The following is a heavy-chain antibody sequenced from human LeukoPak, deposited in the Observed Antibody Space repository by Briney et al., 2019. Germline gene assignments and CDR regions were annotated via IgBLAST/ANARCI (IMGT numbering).Heavy chain of an antibody. Sequence: GASVKVSCKASGYTFTGYYMHWVRQAPGQGLEWMGWINPNSGGTNYAQKFQGRVTMTRDTSISTAYMELSRLRSDDTAVYYCARRSEMATLYYYYYMDVWGKGTTVTVSS. D-gene: IGHD5-24*01. J-gene: IGHJ6*03. V-gene: IGHV1-2*02. CDR2: INPNSGGT. CDR1: GYTFTGYY. CDR3: ARRSEMATLYYYYYMDV.